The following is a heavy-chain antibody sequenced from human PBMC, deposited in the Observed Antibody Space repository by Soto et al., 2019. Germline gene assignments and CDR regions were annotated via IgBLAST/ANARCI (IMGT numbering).Heavy chain of an antibody. D-gene: IGHD3-10*01. V-gene: IGHV3-53*01. CDR2: LYDLDGT. J-gene: IGHJ3*02. Sequence: GGSLRLSCAAFGFTVSGKKYVAWVRQAPGKGLEWVSALYDLDGTYYADSVKGRFTTSSDSSRTTVYLQMNDLRPDDTAVYSCATWHLREHAYDIWGRGTTVTVSS. CDR1: GFTVSGKKY. CDR3: ATWHLREHAYDI.